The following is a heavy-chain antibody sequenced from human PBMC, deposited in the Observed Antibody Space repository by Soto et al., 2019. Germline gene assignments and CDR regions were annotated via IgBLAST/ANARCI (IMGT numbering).Heavy chain of an antibody. D-gene: IGHD3-3*01. CDR1: GFTFSSYG. CDR3: AREMYYDFWSADSNWFDP. J-gene: IGHJ5*02. V-gene: IGHV3-33*01. Sequence: GGSLRLSCAASGFTFSSYGMHWVRQAPGKGLEWVAVIWYDGSNKYYADSVKGRFTISRDNSKNTLYLQMNSLRAEDTAVYYCAREMYYDFWSADSNWFDPWGQGTLVTVSS. CDR2: IWYDGSNK.